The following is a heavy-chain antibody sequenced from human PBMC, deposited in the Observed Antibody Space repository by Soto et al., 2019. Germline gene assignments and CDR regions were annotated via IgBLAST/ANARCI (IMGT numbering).Heavy chain of an antibody. CDR2: INHSGST. Sequence: PSETLSLTCAVYGGSFSGYYWSWIRQPPGKGLEWIGEINHSGSTNYNPSLKSRVTISVDTSKNQFSLKLSSVTAADTAVYYCARGQDIAVAGTRDDYYYYGMDVWGQGTTVTVSS. D-gene: IGHD6-19*01. J-gene: IGHJ6*02. V-gene: IGHV4-34*01. CDR3: ARGQDIAVAGTRDDYYYYGMDV. CDR1: GGSFSGYY.